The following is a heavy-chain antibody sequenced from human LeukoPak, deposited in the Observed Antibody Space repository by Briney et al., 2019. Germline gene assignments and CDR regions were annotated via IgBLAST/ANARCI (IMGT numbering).Heavy chain of an antibody. J-gene: IGHJ3*02. D-gene: IGHD1-26*01. CDR1: GVSISSSSYY. Sequence: PSETLSLTCTVSGVSISSSSYYWGWIRQPPGKGLEWIGSIYYSGSTYYNPSLKSRVTISLDTSKNQFSLNLSSVTAADTAMYFCARGDGAADAFDIWGQGTMVTVSS. CDR2: IYYSGST. CDR3: ARGDGAADAFDI. V-gene: IGHV4-39*07.